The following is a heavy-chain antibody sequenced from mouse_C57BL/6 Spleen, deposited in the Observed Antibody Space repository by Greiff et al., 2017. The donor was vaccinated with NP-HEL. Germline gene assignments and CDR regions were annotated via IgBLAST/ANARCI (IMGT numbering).Heavy chain of an antibody. Sequence: DVHLVESGEGLVKPGGSLKLSCAASGFTFSSYAMSWVRQTPEKRLEWVAYISSGGDYIYYADTVKGRFTISRDNARNTLYLQMSSLKSEDTAMYYCTRGDYSNPFDYWGQGTTLTVSS. D-gene: IGHD2-5*01. J-gene: IGHJ2*01. CDR2: ISSGGDYI. V-gene: IGHV5-9-1*02. CDR3: TRGDYSNPFDY. CDR1: GFTFSSYA.